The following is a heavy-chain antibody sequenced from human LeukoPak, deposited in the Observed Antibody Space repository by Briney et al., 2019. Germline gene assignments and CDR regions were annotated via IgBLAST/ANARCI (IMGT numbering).Heavy chain of an antibody. CDR3: ARHSGWYDYYGMDV. V-gene: IGHV1-8*01. CDR1: GYTSTSYD. Sequence: ASVKVSCKASGYTSTSYDINWVRQATGQGLEWMGWMNPNSGNTGYAQKFQGRVTMTRNTSISTAYMELSSLRSEDTAVYYCARHSGWYDYYGMDVWGQGTTVTVSS. J-gene: IGHJ6*02. CDR2: MNPNSGNT. D-gene: IGHD6-19*01.